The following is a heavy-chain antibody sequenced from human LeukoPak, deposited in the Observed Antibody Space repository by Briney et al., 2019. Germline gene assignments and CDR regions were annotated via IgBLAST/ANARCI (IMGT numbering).Heavy chain of an antibody. Sequence: PGGSLRLSCAASGFTFSSYAMSWVRQAPGKGLEWVSGISWNSGSIVYADSVKGRFTISRDNAKNSLYLQMNSLRAEDTALYYCAKEYYYDSSGYSGWGQGTLVTVSS. V-gene: IGHV3-9*01. CDR1: GFTFSSYA. CDR2: ISWNSGSI. D-gene: IGHD3-22*01. CDR3: AKEYYYDSSGYSG. J-gene: IGHJ4*02.